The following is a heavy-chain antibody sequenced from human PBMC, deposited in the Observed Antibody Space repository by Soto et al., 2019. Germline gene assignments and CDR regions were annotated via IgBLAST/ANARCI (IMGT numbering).Heavy chain of an antibody. Sequence: GGSLRLSCAASGFTFSSYGMHWVRQAPGKGLEWVAVISYDGSNKYYADSVKGRFTISRDNSKNTLYLQMNSLRAEDTAVYYCLIVVVITPHDSWGQGTLVTVSS. CDR3: LIVVVITPHDS. CDR1: GFTFSSYG. D-gene: IGHD3-22*01. J-gene: IGHJ4*02. V-gene: IGHV3-30*03. CDR2: ISYDGSNK.